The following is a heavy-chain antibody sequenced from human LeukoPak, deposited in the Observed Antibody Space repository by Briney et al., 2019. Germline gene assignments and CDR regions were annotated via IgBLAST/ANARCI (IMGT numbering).Heavy chain of an antibody. CDR2: IYYSGST. Sequence: PSETLSLTCTVSGGSISSSSYYWGWIRQPPGKGLEWIGSIYYSGSTYNNPSLKSRVTISVDTSKNQFSLKLSSVTAADTAVYYCASSRGYGYGPPDYWGQGTLVTVSS. D-gene: IGHD5-18*01. CDR3: ASSRGYGYGPPDY. J-gene: IGHJ4*02. V-gene: IGHV4-39*07. CDR1: GGSISSSSYY.